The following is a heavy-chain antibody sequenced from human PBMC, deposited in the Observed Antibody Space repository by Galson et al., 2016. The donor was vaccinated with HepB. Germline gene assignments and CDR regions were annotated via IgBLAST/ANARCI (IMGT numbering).Heavy chain of an antibody. D-gene: IGHD2-8*01. Sequence: TLSLTCVVYGGSFSGYYWTWVRQPPGKGLEWIGEINHSATTNCNPSLKSRVTLSVDTSKKQFSLNLTSVTAADTGVYSCVVRPLMVSAAGITTIEGGFWGQGALVTVST. CDR2: INHSATT. J-gene: IGHJ4*02. CDR1: GGSFSGYY. V-gene: IGHV4-34*01. CDR3: VVRPLMVSAAGITTIEGGF.